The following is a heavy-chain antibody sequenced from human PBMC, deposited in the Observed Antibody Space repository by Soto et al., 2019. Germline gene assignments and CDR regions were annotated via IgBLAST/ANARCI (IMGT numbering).Heavy chain of an antibody. CDR1: GGSVNSGDFY. CDR2: IFYTGQT. Sequence: SETLSLTCSVSGGSVNSGDFYWSWIRQRPGEGLEWIGHIFYTGQTYYNPSLKSRAALLVDTSKSQFSLKLISVTAADTAVYYCARVRVGLSGGRYFDYWGQGTLVTVS. J-gene: IGHJ4*02. V-gene: IGHV4-31*03. D-gene: IGHD2-15*01. CDR3: ARVRVGLSGGRYFDY.